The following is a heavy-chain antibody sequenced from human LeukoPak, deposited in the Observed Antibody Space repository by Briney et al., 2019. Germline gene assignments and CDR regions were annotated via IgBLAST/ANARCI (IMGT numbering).Heavy chain of an antibody. CDR3: AKDRGPPNRRVTTKGYFDF. CDR1: RYTFTTYG. D-gene: IGHD2-21*02. Sequence: GASVKVSCKASRYTFTTYGIIWVRQAPGQGLEWMGWISSYNGNTDYAQKLQGRVTMTTDTSTSTAYMELRSLRSDDTAVYYCAKDRGPPNRRVTTKGYFDFWGQGTLVTVSS. CDR2: ISSYNGNT. J-gene: IGHJ4*02. V-gene: IGHV1-18*01.